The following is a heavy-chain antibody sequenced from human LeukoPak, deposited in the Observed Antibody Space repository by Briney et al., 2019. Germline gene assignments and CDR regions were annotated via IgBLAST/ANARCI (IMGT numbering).Heavy chain of an antibody. V-gene: IGHV3-23*01. D-gene: IGHD4-17*01. J-gene: IGHJ3*02. Sequence: GGSLRLSCAASGFTFSTYAMSWVRQAPGKGLEWVSAISSSGGITYYADSVKGRFTISRDNSKNTLYLQMNSLRAEDTAVYYCAKDISVASHYGDYLGPLLRAFDIWGQGTMVTVSS. CDR3: AKDISVASHYGDYLGPLLRAFDI. CDR1: GFTFSTYA. CDR2: ISSSGGIT.